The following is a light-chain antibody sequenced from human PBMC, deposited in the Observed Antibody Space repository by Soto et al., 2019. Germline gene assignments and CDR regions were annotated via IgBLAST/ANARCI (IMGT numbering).Light chain of an antibody. CDR3: SSYTTSSTQV. V-gene: IGLV2-14*01. J-gene: IGLJ2*01. Sequence: QSALTQPASVSGSPGQSITISCTGTSSDVGGYNFVSWYQHHPGKAPKLIISDVSNRPSGVSNRFSGSKSVNTASLTISGLQAEDEADYYCSSYTTSSTQVFGGGTQLTVL. CDR1: SSDVGGYNF. CDR2: DVS.